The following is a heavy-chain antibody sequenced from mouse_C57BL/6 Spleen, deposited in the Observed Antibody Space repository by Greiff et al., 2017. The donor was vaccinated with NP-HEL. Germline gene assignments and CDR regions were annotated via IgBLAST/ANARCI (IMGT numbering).Heavy chain of an antibody. D-gene: IGHD1-1*01. CDR1: GYAFSSSW. CDR3: TRFPTVVAEDY. Sequence: QVQLKESGPELVKPGASVKISCKASGYAFSSSWMNWVKQRPGKGLEWIGRIYPGDGDTNYNGKFQGKATLTADKSASTAYMQLSSLTSEDSAVYYRTRFPTVVAEDYWGQGTTLTVSA. J-gene: IGHJ2*01. V-gene: IGHV1-82*01. CDR2: IYPGDGDT.